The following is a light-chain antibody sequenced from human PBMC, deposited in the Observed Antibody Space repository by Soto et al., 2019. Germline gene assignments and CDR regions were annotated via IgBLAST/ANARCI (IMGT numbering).Light chain of an antibody. CDR2: GAS. CDR3: HKYSSVPFT. V-gene: IGKV1-27*01. Sequence: DIQMTQSPSSLSASVGDRVTITCRASQGISNYLAWYQQKPGKVPKFLIYGASTLQSGVPSRFSGSGSGTDFTLTITSLQSADVATYYCHKYSSVPFTFGPGTKVDFK. CDR1: QGISNY. J-gene: IGKJ3*01.